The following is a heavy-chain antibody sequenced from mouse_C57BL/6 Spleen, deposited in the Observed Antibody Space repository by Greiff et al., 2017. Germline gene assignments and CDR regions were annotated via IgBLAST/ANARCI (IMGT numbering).Heavy chain of an antibody. Sequence: QVQLQQPGAELVKPGASVKQSCKASGYTFTSYWMQWVKQRPGQGLEWIGEIDPSDSYTNYNQKFKGKATLTVDTSSSTAYMQLSSLTSEDSAVYYCAIGALTGGFAYWGQGTLVTVSA. CDR3: AIGALTGGFAY. J-gene: IGHJ3*01. CDR2: IDPSDSYT. V-gene: IGHV1-50*01. D-gene: IGHD4-1*01. CDR1: GYTFTSYW.